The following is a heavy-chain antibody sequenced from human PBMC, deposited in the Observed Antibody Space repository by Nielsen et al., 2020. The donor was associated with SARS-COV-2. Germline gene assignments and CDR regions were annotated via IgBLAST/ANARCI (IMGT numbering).Heavy chain of an antibody. J-gene: IGHJ5*02. CDR3: ARDPDPVIAAAEEGQWFDP. V-gene: IGHV3-11*04. Sequence: CQAPGKGLEWVSYISSSGSTIYYADSVKGRFTISRDNAKNSLYLQMNSLRAEDTAVYYCARDPDPVIAAAEEGQWFDPWGQGTLVTVSS. CDR2: ISSSGSTI. D-gene: IGHD6-13*01.